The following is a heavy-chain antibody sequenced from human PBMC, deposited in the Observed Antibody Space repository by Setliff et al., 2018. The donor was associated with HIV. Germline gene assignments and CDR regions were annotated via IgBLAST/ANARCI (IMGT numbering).Heavy chain of an antibody. CDR1: GFTVSRFY. D-gene: IGHD2-8*02. CDR3: AKSLLVAGNDY. Sequence: GGSLRLSCAASGFTVSRFYMSWVRQAPGKGLEWVSVIYSGGSTYYADSVKGRFTISRDNSKNTLYLQMISLRADDTAVYYCAKSLLVAGNDYWGQGTLVTVSS. CDR2: IYSGGST. V-gene: IGHV3-53*01. J-gene: IGHJ4*02.